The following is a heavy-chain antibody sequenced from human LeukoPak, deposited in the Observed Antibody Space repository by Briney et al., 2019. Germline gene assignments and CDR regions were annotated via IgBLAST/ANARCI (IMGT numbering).Heavy chain of an antibody. CDR3: ARHASRYFDWSHFDY. V-gene: IGHV4-39*01. CDR2: IYYSGGT. D-gene: IGHD3-9*01. Sequence: SETLSLTCAVYGGSFSGYYWGWIRQPPGKGLEWIGSIYYSGGTYYKSSLKSRVTISVDTSKNQFSLNLSSVTAADTAVYYCARHASRYFDWSHFDYWGQGTLVSVSS. CDR1: GGSFSGYY. J-gene: IGHJ4*02.